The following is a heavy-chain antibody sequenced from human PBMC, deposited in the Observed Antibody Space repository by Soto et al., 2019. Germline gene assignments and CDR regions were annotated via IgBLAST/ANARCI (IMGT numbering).Heavy chain of an antibody. CDR1: GFTFSSYW. CDR2: IKQDGSEK. V-gene: IGHV3-7*04. J-gene: IGHJ3*02. D-gene: IGHD5-12*01. CDR3: ARVSGFDAFDI. Sequence: GGSLRLSCAASGFTFSSYWMSWVPQAPGKGLEWVANIKQDGSEKYYVDSVKGRFTISRDNAKNSLYLQMNSLRAEDTAVYYCARVSGFDAFDIWGQGTMVTVSS.